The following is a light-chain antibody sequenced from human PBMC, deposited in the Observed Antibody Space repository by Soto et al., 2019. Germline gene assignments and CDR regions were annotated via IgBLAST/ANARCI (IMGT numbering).Light chain of an antibody. CDR3: QQRSNWPVT. V-gene: IGKV3-11*01. CDR1: QSVSSY. J-gene: IGKJ5*01. CDR2: DAS. Sequence: EIVVTQSPATLSLSPGERATLSCRASQSVSSYLAWYQQKPGQAPRLLIYDASNRATGIPARFSGSGSGTDFTLTISSLEPEDFSFYYCQQRSNWPVTFGQGTRLEIK.